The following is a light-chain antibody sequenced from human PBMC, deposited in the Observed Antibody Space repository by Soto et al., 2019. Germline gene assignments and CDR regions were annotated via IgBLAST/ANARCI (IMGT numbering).Light chain of an antibody. J-gene: IGKJ1*01. V-gene: IGKV1-13*02. CDR3: QQYDM. CDR1: QGIRND. Sequence: AIQMTQSPSSLSASVGDRVTITCRASQGIRNDLDWFQQKPGKAPKLLIYKASSLESGVPSRFSGSGSGTEFTLTITSLQPEDFATYYCQQYDMFGPGTKVDIK. CDR2: KAS.